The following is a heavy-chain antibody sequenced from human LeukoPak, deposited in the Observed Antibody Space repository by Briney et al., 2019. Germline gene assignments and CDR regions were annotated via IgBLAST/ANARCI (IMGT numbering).Heavy chain of an antibody. CDR2: ISYDGSNK. CDR3: ARDGGIAVAEFDY. Sequence: GGSLRLSCAASGFTFSSYTMHWVRQAPGKGLGWVAVISYDGSNKYYADSVKGRFTISRDNSKNTLYLQMNSLRAGDTAVYYCARDGGIAVAEFDYWGQGTLVTVSS. J-gene: IGHJ4*02. D-gene: IGHD6-19*01. V-gene: IGHV3-30-3*01. CDR1: GFTFSSYT.